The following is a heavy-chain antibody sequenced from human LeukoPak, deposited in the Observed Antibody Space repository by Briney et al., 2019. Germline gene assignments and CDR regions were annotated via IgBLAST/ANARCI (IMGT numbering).Heavy chain of an antibody. CDR2: IIPIFGTA. V-gene: IGHV1-69*05. Sequence: ASVKLSCKASGGTFSSYAISWVRQAPGQGLEWMGGIIPIFGTANYAQKFQGRVTITTDESTSTAYMELSSLRSEDTAVYYCAREGTGRYYGSGSYYTVYWGQGTLVTVSS. J-gene: IGHJ4*02. CDR1: GGTFSSYA. CDR3: AREGTGRYYGSGSYYTVY. D-gene: IGHD3-10*01.